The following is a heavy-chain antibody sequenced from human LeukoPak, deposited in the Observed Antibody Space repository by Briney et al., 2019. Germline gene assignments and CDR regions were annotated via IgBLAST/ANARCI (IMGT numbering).Heavy chain of an antibody. V-gene: IGHV4-34*01. CDR2: INHSGST. J-gene: IGHJ6*03. CDR1: GGSFSGYY. Sequence: SETLSLTCAVYGGSFSGYYWSWIRQPPGKGLEWIGEINHSGSTNYNPSLKSRVTISVDTSKNQFSLKLSSATAADTAVYYCARGKAYYCYMDVWGKGTTVTVSS. CDR3: ARGKAYYCYMDV.